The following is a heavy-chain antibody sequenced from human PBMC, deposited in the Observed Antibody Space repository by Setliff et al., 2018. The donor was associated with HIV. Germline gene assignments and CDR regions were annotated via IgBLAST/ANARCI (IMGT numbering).Heavy chain of an antibody. CDR2: ISGFNGNT. Sequence: GASVKVSCKASGYSFARYGLSWVRQAPGQGLEWMGWISGFNGNTKYAQSFQDRVAMTTATATRTAYMEMRSLRSDHTAVYFCARVPYRSAWFSGGHDAFDIWGRGAMVTVSS. CDR3: ARVPYRSAWFSGGHDAFDI. J-gene: IGHJ3*02. CDR1: GYSFARYG. D-gene: IGHD6-19*01. V-gene: IGHV1-18*01.